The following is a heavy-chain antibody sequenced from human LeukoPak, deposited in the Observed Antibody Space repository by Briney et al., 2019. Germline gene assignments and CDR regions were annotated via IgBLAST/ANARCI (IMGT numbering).Heavy chain of an antibody. CDR3: ARERRRGYCSSTSCYAYFDY. CDR2: IYTSGST. J-gene: IGHJ4*02. D-gene: IGHD2-2*01. CDR1: GGSISSYY. Sequence: SETLSLTCTVSGGSISSYYWSWIRQPAGKGLEWIGRIYTSGSTNYNPSLKSRVTISVDTSKNQFSLKLSSVTAADTAVYYCARERRRGYCSSTSCYAYFDYWGQGTLVTVSS. V-gene: IGHV4-4*07.